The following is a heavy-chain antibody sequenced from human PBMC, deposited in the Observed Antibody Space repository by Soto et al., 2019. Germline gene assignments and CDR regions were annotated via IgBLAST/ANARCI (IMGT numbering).Heavy chain of an antibody. V-gene: IGHV1-2*02. CDR2: INPNSGGT. CDR3: AREVYCSRTSCYIDNY. CDR1: GYTFTGYY. Sequence: ASVKVSCKSSGYTFTGYYMHWVRQAPGQGLEWMGWINPNSGGTNYAQHFQGRVTMTRDTSISAAYMELSSLRSDDTAVYYCAREVYCSRTSCYIDNYWAQPTLVTVSS. J-gene: IGHJ4*02. D-gene: IGHD2-2*02.